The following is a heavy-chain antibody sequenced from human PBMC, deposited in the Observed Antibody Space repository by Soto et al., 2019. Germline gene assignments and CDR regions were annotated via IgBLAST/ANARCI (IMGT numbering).Heavy chain of an antibody. CDR2: INHSGST. V-gene: IGHV4-34*01. J-gene: IGHJ4*02. D-gene: IGHD2-15*01. CDR3: ARGRGSRGYCSGGICYSTPFDY. Sequence: SETLSLTCAVYGGSFSGYYWSWIRQPPGKGLEWIGEINHSGSTNYNPSLKSRVTISVDTSKNQFSLKLSSVTAADTAVYYCARGRGSRGYCSGGICYSTPFDYWGQGTLVTVSS. CDR1: GGSFSGYY.